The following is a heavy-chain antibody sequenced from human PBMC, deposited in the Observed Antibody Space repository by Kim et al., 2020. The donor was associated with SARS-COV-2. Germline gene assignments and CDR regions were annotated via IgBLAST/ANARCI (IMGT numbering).Heavy chain of an antibody. D-gene: IGHD2-2*03. J-gene: IGHJ4*02. V-gene: IGHV3-23*01. CDR3: AHVGIVVVPAADYYFDY. Sequence: VKGRFTISRDNSKNTLYLQMNSLRAEDTAVYYCAHVGIVVVPAADYYFDYWGQGTLVTVSS.